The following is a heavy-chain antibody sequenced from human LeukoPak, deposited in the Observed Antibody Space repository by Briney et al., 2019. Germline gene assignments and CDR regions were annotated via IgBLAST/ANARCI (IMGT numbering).Heavy chain of an antibody. CDR1: GYTFTSYD. CDR2: ANPNSGNT. CDR3: ATGGHVRVYDSSAYYGHY. J-gene: IGHJ4*02. V-gene: IGHV1-8*01. D-gene: IGHD3-22*01. Sequence: ASVKVSCKTSGYTFTSYDLNWVRQATGQGLEWMGWANPNSGNTGYAQKFQGRVTMTRDMSTSTVYMELSSLRSEDTAVYYCATGGHVRVYDSSAYYGHYWGQGTLVTVSS.